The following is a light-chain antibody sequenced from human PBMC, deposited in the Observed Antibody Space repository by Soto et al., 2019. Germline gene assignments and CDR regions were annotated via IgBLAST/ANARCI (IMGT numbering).Light chain of an antibody. CDR3: QQFGSSPGFT. CDR1: QSVSNY. V-gene: IGKV3-11*01. CDR2: DAS. J-gene: IGKJ3*01. Sequence: EYVLTQSPATLSLSPGERATLSCRASQSVSNYLAWYQQRPGQAPRLLIYDASNRATGIPARFSASGSGTDFTLTISSLEPEDFAVYYCQQFGSSPGFTFGPGTKVDMK.